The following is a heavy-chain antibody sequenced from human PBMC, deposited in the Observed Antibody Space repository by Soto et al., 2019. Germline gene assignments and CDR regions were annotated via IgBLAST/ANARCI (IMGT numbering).Heavy chain of an antibody. V-gene: IGHV3-30*18. CDR2: ISYDGSNK. CDR1: GFTFSSYG. CDR3: AKDQYWYCSSTSCLGYFDY. D-gene: IGHD2-2*01. Sequence: QVQLVESGGGVVQPGRSLRLSCAASGFTFSSYGMHWVRQAPGKGLEWVAVISYDGSNKYYADSVKGRFTNSRDNSKNTLYLQMNSLRAEDTAVYYCAKDQYWYCSSTSCLGYFDYWGQGTLVTVSS. J-gene: IGHJ4*02.